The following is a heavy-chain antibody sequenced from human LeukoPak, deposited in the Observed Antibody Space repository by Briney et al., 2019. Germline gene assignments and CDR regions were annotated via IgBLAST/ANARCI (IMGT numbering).Heavy chain of an antibody. J-gene: IGHJ5*02. CDR3: ARDLGYCTGGTCYPNWFDP. CDR1: GYTFTSYA. V-gene: IGHV1-3*01. CDR2: INAGNDNT. D-gene: IGHD2-15*01. Sequence: GASVKVSCKASGYTFTSYAMHWVRQAPGQRLEWMGWINAGNDNTKYSQKFQGRVTITRGTSASTAYMELSSLRSEVTAVYYCARDLGYCTGGTCYPNWFDPWGQGTLVTVSS.